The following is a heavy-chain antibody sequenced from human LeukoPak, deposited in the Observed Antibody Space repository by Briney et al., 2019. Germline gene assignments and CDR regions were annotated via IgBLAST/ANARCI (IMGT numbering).Heavy chain of an antibody. J-gene: IGHJ4*02. CDR1: GFIFSEFY. CDR2: ISGSGHDI. Sequence: PGGSLRLSCAASGFIFSEFYMSWVRQSPGKGLEWISYISGSGHDINYVDSVKGRFTVSRDNAKNSLYLQMNSLGADDTAIYYCARTARSGDIRGQGTLVTISS. CDR3: ARTARSGDI. V-gene: IGHV3-11*01. D-gene: IGHD1-1*01.